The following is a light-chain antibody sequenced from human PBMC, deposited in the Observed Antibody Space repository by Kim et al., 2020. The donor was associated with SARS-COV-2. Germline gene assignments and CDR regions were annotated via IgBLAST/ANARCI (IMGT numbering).Light chain of an antibody. CDR3: HQYYSNREPAT. CDR2: YDS. V-gene: IGKV1-5*03. Sequence: GGGRVTVTCRGRPSQGISMDWYRQKPRRAPDPLVHYDSASECGVPVTSSGSGTGTGLTFTLTTIKLDPLAIYNCHQYYSNREPATFGEGTKVEIK. CDR1: PSQGIS. J-gene: IGKJ1*01.